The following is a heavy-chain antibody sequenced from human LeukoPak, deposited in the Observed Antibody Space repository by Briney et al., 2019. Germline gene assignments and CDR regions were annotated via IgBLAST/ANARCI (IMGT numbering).Heavy chain of an antibody. D-gene: IGHD5-24*01. Sequence: GGSLRLSCAASGFTFSNHGFHWVRQAPGKGLEWVAVISYDGSNKYYADSVKGRFTISRDNSKNTLYLQMNSLRAEDTAVYYCANQAGHGFYYFDYWGQGTLVTVSS. V-gene: IGHV3-30*18. CDR3: ANQAGHGFYYFDY. CDR1: GFTFSNHG. J-gene: IGHJ4*02. CDR2: ISYDGSNK.